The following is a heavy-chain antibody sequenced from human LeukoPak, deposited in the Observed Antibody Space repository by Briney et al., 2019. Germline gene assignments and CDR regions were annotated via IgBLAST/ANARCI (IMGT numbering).Heavy chain of an antibody. Sequence: GASLRLSCAASGFTFSNYAMSWVRQAPGKGLERVSAVSGRDTSTYYTDSVKGRFTISRDNSKDTLYLQMNSLSAEDTAIYYCAKWGDYDVLTGYYDSDYWGQGTLVTVSS. V-gene: IGHV3-23*01. D-gene: IGHD3-9*01. CDR2: VSGRDTST. CDR3: AKWGDYDVLTGYYDSDY. J-gene: IGHJ4*02. CDR1: GFTFSNYA.